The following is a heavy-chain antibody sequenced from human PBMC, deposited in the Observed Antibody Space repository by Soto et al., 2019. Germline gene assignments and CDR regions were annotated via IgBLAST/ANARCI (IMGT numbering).Heavy chain of an antibody. CDR1: GGSINSSSYY. V-gene: IGHV4-39*01. J-gene: IGHJ6*01. CDR3: ASTLGAAAGSYYYYGMDV. CDR2: IYYSGST. D-gene: IGHD6-13*01. Sequence: SETLSLTCTVSGGSINSSSYYWGWICQPPGKGLEWIGSIYYSGSTYYNPSLKSRVSISVDTSKNQFSLQLSSVTAAASAVYYCASTLGAAAGSYYYYGMDVWAQGTTVTGS.